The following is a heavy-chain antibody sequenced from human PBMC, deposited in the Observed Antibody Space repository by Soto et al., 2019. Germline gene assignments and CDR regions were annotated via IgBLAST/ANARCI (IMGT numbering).Heavy chain of an antibody. CDR2: ISYDGSNK. Sequence: QVQLVESGGGVVQPGRSLRLSCAASGFTFSSYAMHWVRQAPGKGLEWVAVISYDGSNKYYADSVKGRFTISRDNSKNTLYLQMNSLRAEDTAVYYCARDREVVGDVDTAMVPGYWGQGTLVTVSS. D-gene: IGHD5-18*01. CDR1: GFTFSSYA. J-gene: IGHJ4*02. CDR3: ARDREVVGDVDTAMVPGY. V-gene: IGHV3-30-3*01.